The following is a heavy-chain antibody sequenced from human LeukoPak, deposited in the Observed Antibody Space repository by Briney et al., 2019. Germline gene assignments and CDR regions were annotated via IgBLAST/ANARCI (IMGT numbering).Heavy chain of an antibody. Sequence: PSETLSLTCTVSGGSISSSSYYWGWIRQPPGKGLEWIGSIYYSGSTYYNPSLKSRVTMSVDTSKNQFSLKLSSVTAADTAVYYCARETYYDSSGYDNNWFDPWGQGTLVTVSS. CDR3: ARETYYDSSGYDNNWFDP. V-gene: IGHV4-39*07. CDR1: GGSISSSSYY. D-gene: IGHD3-22*01. CDR2: IYYSGST. J-gene: IGHJ5*02.